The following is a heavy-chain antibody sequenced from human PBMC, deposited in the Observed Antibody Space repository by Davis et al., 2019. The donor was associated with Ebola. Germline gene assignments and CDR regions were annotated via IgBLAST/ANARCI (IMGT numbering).Heavy chain of an antibody. CDR3: ARGGFDY. CDR1: GLSFSTYS. V-gene: IGHV3-48*02. J-gene: IGHJ4*02. CDR2: ISSSSSSI. Sequence: GVLKISCADSGLSFSTYSMNWVRQAPGKGLEWVSYISSSSSSIHYADSVKGRFTISRDNAKNSLYMQMNSLRDEDTAVYYCARGGFDYWGQGTLVTVSS.